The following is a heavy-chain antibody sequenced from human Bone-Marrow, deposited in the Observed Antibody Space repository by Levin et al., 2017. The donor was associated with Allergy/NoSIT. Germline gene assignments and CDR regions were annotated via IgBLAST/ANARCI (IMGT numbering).Heavy chain of an antibody. V-gene: IGHV3-7*03. CDR2: INKDGSKR. CDR1: GFTFNSHT. D-gene: IGHD1-14*01. Sequence: SCAASGFTFNSHTMSWVRQAPGKGLEWVADINKDGSKRYYVDSVEGRFTISRDNAENSLFLQMNILKVADTAVYYCARDWGDNNRAFDYWGQGTLVTVSS. J-gene: IGHJ4*02. CDR3: ARDWGDNNRAFDY.